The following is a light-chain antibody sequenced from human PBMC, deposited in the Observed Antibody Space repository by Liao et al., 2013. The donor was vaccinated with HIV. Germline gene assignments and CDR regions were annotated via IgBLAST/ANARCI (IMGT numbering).Light chain of an antibody. CDR1: NIGGKS. Sequence: SYELTQPPSVSVAPGKTATVTCGGNNIGGKSVHWYQQKPGQAPLLVIWYDSGRPAGIPERFSGSSSGNTATLTISRVEAADEADYYCQVWDTSTDHYVFGAGTKVTVL. V-gene: IGLV3-21*01. J-gene: IGLJ1*01. CDR3: QVWDTSTDHYV. CDR2: YDS.